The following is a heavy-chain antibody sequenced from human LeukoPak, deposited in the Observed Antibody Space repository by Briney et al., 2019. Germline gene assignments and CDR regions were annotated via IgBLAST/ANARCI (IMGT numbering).Heavy chain of an antibody. J-gene: IGHJ4*02. CDR3: VARNTYYYDSALGY. D-gene: IGHD3-22*01. V-gene: IGHV3-21*01. Sequence: GGSLRLSCAASGFTFSSYNMNWVRQAPGKGLEWVSSISSTSNYIYYADSVKGRFTISRDNAKNSLYLQMNSLRAEDTAVYYCVARNTYYYDSALGYWGQGTLVTVSS. CDR1: GFTFSSYN. CDR2: ISSTSNYI.